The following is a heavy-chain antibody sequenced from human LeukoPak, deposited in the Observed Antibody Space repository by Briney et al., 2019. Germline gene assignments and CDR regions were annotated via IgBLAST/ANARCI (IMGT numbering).Heavy chain of an antibody. CDR3: FVTTEQYYFDY. CDR1: GGSFSGYY. J-gene: IGHJ4*02. Sequence: SETLSLTCAVYGGSFSGYYWSWIRQPPGKGLEWIGEINHSGSTNCNPSLKSRVTISVDTSKNQFSLKLSSVTAADTAVYYCFVTTEQYYFDYWGQGTLVTVSS. CDR2: INHSGST. D-gene: IGHD4-4*01. V-gene: IGHV4-34*01.